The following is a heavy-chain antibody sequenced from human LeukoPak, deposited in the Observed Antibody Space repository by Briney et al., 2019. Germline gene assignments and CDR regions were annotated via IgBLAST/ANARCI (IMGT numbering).Heavy chain of an antibody. CDR3: ARHRHYDSSSYYYLDY. V-gene: IGHV4-59*08. CDR2: IYYSGRT. D-gene: IGHD3-22*01. Sequence: SETLSLTCTVSGGSISGYYWSWIRQPPGNGLEWIGYIYYSGRTKYNPSLESRVTISVDTSKNQFSLRLSSVTAADTAVYYCARHRHYDSSSYYYLDYWGQGTLVTVSS. CDR1: GGSISGYY. J-gene: IGHJ4*02.